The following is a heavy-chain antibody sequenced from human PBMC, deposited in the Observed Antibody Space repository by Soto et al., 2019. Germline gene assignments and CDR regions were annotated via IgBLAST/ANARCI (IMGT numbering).Heavy chain of an antibody. V-gene: IGHV1-3*01. J-gene: IGHJ6*02. CDR1: GYTFTSYA. CDR2: INAGNGNT. D-gene: IGHD1-26*01. Sequence: QVQLVQSGAEVKKPGASVKVSCKASGYTFTSYAMHWVRQAPGQRLEWMGWINAGNGNTKYSQKFQGRVTITRDTSASTAYMELSSLRSEDTAVYYCASPRGSYRVPDPNGKDVWGQGTTVTDSS. CDR3: ASPRGSYRVPDPNGKDV.